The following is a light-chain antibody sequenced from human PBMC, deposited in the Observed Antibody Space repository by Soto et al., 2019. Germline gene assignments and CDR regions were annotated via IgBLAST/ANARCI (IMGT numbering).Light chain of an antibody. Sequence: DIKITQSPSSLSASVGDRVTIPCRASQRVGTYLNWYRHIPGKAPKLLIYKASSLESGVPSRFSGSGSGTEFTLTISSLQPDDFATYYCQQSYSTPHTFGGGTKVDI. CDR2: KAS. V-gene: IGKV1-39*01. CDR1: QRVGTY. CDR3: QQSYSTPHT. J-gene: IGKJ4*01.